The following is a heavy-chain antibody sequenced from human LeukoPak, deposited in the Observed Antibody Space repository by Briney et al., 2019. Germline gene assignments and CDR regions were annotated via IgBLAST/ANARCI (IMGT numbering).Heavy chain of an antibody. CDR1: GFTFSSDW. D-gene: IGHD5-12*01. V-gene: IGHV3-74*03. CDR2: INSDGSSI. J-gene: IGHJ4*02. Sequence: PGGSLRLSCAASGFTFSSDWIPWVRQAPGKGLVWVSRINSDGSSITYADSVKGRFTISRDNAKNTLYLQMNSLRVEDTAVYYCAREGRVSGYDFDCWGQGTLVTVSS. CDR3: AREGRVSGYDFDC.